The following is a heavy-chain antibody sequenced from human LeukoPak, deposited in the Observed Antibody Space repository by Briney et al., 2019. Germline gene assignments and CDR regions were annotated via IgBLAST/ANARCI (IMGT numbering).Heavy chain of an antibody. CDR3: AKEVGVGYYYYMDV. V-gene: IGHV3-9*01. J-gene: IGHJ6*03. CDR1: GFTFDDYA. D-gene: IGHD1-26*01. Sequence: GGSLRLSCAASGFTFDDYAMHWVRQAPGKGLEGVSGISWNSCSIGYEDSVKGRFTISRDNAKNSLYLQMNSLRAEDTALYYCAKEVGVGYYYYMDVWGKGTTVTVSS. CDR2: ISWNSCSI.